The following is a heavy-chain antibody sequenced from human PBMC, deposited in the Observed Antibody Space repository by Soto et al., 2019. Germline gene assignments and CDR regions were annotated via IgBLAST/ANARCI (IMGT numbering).Heavy chain of an antibody. CDR2: IDPGDTYA. CDR3: ARIYCTTTTCDSWFDP. Sequence: GESLKISCTCFGYTVTTFWIIWVLQMPVKGLEWMGRIDPGDTYATYSPAFQGHVTISADKATSTAYLQWSSLKASDTAMYFCARIYCTTTTCDSWFDPWGQGTLVTVSS. J-gene: IGHJ5*02. V-gene: IGHV5-10-1*01. CDR1: GYTVTTFW. D-gene: IGHD2-2*01.